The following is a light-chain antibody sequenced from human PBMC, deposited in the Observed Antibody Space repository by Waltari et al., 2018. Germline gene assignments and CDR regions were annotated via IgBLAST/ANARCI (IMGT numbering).Light chain of an antibody. CDR2: DGY. CDR3: QQGNSFPIT. V-gene: IGKV1-12*01. Sequence: DIQMTQSPSSVPASVGDGVTITCRASQGISSWLAWYQQKPGKAPNLLIYDGYSLQSGVPSRFSGSGSGTVFTLTISSLQPEDFATYYCQQGNSFPITFGQGTRLEIK. CDR1: QGISSW. J-gene: IGKJ5*01.